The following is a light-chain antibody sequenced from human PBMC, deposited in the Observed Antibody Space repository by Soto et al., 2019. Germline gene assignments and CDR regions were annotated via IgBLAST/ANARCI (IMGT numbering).Light chain of an antibody. J-gene: IGKJ1*01. V-gene: IGKV3-20*01. CDR1: QSVSDSY. CDR2: GAS. CDR3: QQYGSSPPT. Sequence: EIVLTQSPGTLSLSPGDRATLSCRASQSVSDSYLAWYQRKPGQAPRLLIYGASNRATDIPGRFSGSGSGTDFTRTITRLEPEDFAVYYCQQYGSSPPTFGRGTKVEIK.